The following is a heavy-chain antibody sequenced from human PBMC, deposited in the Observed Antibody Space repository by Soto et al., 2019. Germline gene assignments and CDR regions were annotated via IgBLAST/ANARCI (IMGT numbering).Heavy chain of an antibody. Sequence: QVQLVESGGGVVQPGRSLRLSCAASGFTFSSYGMHWVRQAPGKGLEWVAVISYDGSNKYYADSVKGRFTISRDNSKNTLYLQMNSLRAEDTAVYYCAKVIGRQWLVDYWGQGTLVTVSS. J-gene: IGHJ4*02. CDR2: ISYDGSNK. CDR1: GFTFSSYG. CDR3: AKVIGRQWLVDY. V-gene: IGHV3-30*18. D-gene: IGHD6-19*01.